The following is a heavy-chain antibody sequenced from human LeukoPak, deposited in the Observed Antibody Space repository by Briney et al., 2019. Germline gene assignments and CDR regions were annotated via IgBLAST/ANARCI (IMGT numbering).Heavy chain of an antibody. CDR2: ISSSGSTI. D-gene: IGHD1-26*01. Sequence: GGSLRLSCAASGFTFSSYEMNWVRQAPGKGLEWVSYISSSGSTIYHADSVKGRFTISRDNAKNSLYLQMNSLRAEDTAVYYCARAPTRSGSSYYFDYWGQGTLVTVSS. J-gene: IGHJ4*02. V-gene: IGHV3-48*03. CDR1: GFTFSSYE. CDR3: ARAPTRSGSSYYFDY.